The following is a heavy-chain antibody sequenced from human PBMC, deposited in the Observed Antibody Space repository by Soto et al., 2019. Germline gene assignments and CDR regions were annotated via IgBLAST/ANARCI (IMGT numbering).Heavy chain of an antibody. CDR1: GFTFSSYE. J-gene: IGHJ6*02. Sequence: GGSLRLSCATSGFTFSSYEMNWVRQAPGKGLEWVSYISSSGSTIYYADSVKGRFTISRDNAKNSLYLQMDSLRAEDTAVYYCARDQEAGSFFPYYYGMDVWGHGSTVTVSS. CDR3: ARDQEAGSFFPYYYGMDV. CDR2: ISSSGSTI. D-gene: IGHD6-13*01. V-gene: IGHV3-48*03.